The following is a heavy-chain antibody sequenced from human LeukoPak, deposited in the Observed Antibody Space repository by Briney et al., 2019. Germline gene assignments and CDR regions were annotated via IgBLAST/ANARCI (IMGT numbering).Heavy chain of an antibody. Sequence: PSETLSLTCTVSGGSISNYYWSWIRQPPGKELEWIGYIYYSGSTNYNPSLKSRVTISVDTSKNQFSLKLSSVTAADTAVYYCAKWTEGGAFDSWGQGTMLIVSS. CDR3: AKWTEGGAFDS. CDR2: IYYSGST. V-gene: IGHV4-59*01. CDR1: GGSISNYY. D-gene: IGHD1-26*01. J-gene: IGHJ3*01.